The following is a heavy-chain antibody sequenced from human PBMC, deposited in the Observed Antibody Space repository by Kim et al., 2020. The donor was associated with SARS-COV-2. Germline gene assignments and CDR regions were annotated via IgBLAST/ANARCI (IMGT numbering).Heavy chain of an antibody. D-gene: IGHD2-21*01. V-gene: IGHV3-64D*09. J-gene: IGHJ6*02. CDR1: GFTFSSYA. CDR3: VKRHRDYGMDV. Sequence: GGSLRLSCSASGFTFSSYAMHWVRQAPGKGLEYVSAISSNGGSTYYADSVKGRFTISRDNSKNTLYLQMSSLRAEDTAVYYCVKRHRDYGMDVWGQGTTVTVSS. CDR2: ISSNGGST.